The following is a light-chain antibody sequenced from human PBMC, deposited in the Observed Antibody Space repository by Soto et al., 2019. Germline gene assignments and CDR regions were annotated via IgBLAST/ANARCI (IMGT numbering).Light chain of an antibody. J-gene: IGKJ2*03. Sequence: DIQLTQSPSFLSASVGDRVTVSCRASQDISTSLAWFQQKPGKVPQLLVYPASTLQDGIPSRFSGSGSGTYFTLTLNNLEAEDFATYYCQHLRTYPFSFGPGTKLDIK. V-gene: IGKV1-9*01. CDR1: QDISTS. CDR2: PAS. CDR3: QHLRTYPFS.